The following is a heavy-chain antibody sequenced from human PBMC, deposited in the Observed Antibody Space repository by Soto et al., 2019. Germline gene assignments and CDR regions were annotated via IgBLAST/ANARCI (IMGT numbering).Heavy chain of an antibody. V-gene: IGHV2-5*01. CDR3: AHRGYGDYPRDNWFDP. CDR2: IYWNDDK. CDR1: GFSLSTGGLG. D-gene: IGHD4-17*01. J-gene: IGHJ5*02. Sequence: QITLKESGPTLVKPTQTLTLTCTFSGFSLSTGGLGVGWIRQPPGKALEWLALIYWNDDKRYNPSLKSRLTITKDTSKNQVVLIMTNMDPVDTATYYCAHRGYGDYPRDNWFDPWGQGTLVTVSS.